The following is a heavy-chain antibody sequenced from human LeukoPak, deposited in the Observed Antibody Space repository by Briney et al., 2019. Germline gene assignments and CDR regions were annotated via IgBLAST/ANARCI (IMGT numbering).Heavy chain of an antibody. CDR3: ARDGLDPLTGYYVG. Sequence: GGSLRLSCAASGFTFSSYSRNWVRQAPGKGLEGVSSISSSSSYIYYAASVKGRFTTSRANAKNPLYLQMNSLRAEDTAVYYCARDGLDPLTGYYVGWGQGTLVTVSS. D-gene: IGHD3-9*01. J-gene: IGHJ4*02. CDR2: ISSSSSYI. V-gene: IGHV3-21*01. CDR1: GFTFSSYS.